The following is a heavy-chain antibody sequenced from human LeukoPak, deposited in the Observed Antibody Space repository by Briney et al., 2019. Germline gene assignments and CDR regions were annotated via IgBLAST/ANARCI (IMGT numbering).Heavy chain of an antibody. CDR1: GGSISSYY. CDR2: INYSGST. V-gene: IGHV4-59*01. D-gene: IGHD3-10*01. J-gene: IGHJ2*01. CDR3: ARGVLYYYCSGSPWALRSSYWYFDL. Sequence: SETLSLTCTASGGSISSYYWSWIRQPPGKGLEWIWYINYSGSTNYNASPMSRLTILVGTYTNQSSLQLRSVTAADTAVYYCARGVLYYYCSGSPWALRSSYWYFDLWESGNLDSVS.